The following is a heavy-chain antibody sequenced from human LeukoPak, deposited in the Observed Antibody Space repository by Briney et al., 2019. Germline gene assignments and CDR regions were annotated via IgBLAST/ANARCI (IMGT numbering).Heavy chain of an antibody. CDR3: ARVDGYYYGSGSYARVDGKFDP. Sequence: SETLSLTCAVYGGSFSGYYWSWIRQPPGKGLEWIGEINHSGSTNYNPSLKSRVTISVDTSKNQFSLKLSSVTAADTAVYYCARVDGYYYGSGSYARVDGKFDPWGQGTLVTVSS. CDR1: GGSFSGYY. J-gene: IGHJ5*02. D-gene: IGHD3-10*01. V-gene: IGHV4-34*01. CDR2: INHSGST.